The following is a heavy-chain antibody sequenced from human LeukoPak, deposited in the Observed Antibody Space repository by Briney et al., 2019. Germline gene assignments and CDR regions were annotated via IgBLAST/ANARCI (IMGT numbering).Heavy chain of an antibody. V-gene: IGHV3-69-1*01. Sequence: PGGSLRLSCAASGFTFDDYAMHWVRQAPGKGLEWVSSISSSSYIYYADSVKGRFTISRDNAKNSLYLQMNSLRAEDTAVYYCARDTGSSWDYWGQGTLVTVSS. CDR3: ARDTGSSWDY. CDR1: GFTFDDYA. CDR2: ISSSSYI. D-gene: IGHD6-13*01. J-gene: IGHJ4*02.